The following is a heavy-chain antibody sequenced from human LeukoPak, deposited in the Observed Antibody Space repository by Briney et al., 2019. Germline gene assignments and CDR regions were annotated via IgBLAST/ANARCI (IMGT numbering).Heavy chain of an antibody. V-gene: IGHV3-53*01. Sequence: GGSLRLSCAASGFTVSSSYMSWVRQAPGKGLEWVSVIYAGGSTYYADSVKGRFTISRDNSKNTLYLQMNSLRAEDTAVFYCAREASDGGYYYYGMDVWGQGTTVTVSS. J-gene: IGHJ6*02. CDR2: IYAGGST. CDR3: AREASDGGYYYYGMDV. D-gene: IGHD5-24*01. CDR1: GFTVSSSY.